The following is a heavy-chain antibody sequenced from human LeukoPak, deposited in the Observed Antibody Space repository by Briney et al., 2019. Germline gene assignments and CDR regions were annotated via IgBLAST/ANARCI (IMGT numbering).Heavy chain of an antibody. J-gene: IGHJ4*02. V-gene: IGHV1-69*05. CDR1: GGNFSSYA. Sequence: SVKVSYKASGGNFSSYAISWVRQAPGQGLEWMGGIIPIFGTANYAQKFQGRVTITTDESTSTAYMELSSLRSEDTAVYYCARAGGIRFGELMGFDYWGQGTLVTVSS. CDR3: ARAGGIRFGELMGFDY. CDR2: IIPIFGTA. D-gene: IGHD3-10*01.